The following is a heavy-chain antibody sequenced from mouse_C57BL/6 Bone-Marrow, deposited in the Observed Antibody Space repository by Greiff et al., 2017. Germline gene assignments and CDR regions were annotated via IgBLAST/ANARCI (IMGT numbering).Heavy chain of an antibody. V-gene: IGHV3-6*01. CDR1: GYSITSGYY. Sequence: EVKLMESGPGLVKPSQSLSLTCSVTGYSITSGYYWNWIRQFPGNKLEWMGYISYDGSNNYNPSLKNRISITRDPSKNQFFLKLNSVTTEDTATYYCARGGMDYWGQGTSVTVSS. CDR3: ARGGMDY. CDR2: ISYDGSN. J-gene: IGHJ4*01.